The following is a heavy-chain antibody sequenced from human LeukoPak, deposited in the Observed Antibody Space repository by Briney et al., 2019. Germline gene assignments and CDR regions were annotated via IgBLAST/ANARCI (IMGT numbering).Heavy chain of an antibody. CDR2: ISSSGSTI. CDR3: AKGWKQLWLMVY. CDR1: GFTFSDYY. Sequence: GGSLRLSCAASGFTFSDYYMSWIRQAPGKGLEWVSYISSSGSTIYYADSVKGRFTISRDNAKNTLYLQMNSLRAEDTAVYYSAKGWKQLWLMVYWGQRTLVTVSS. J-gene: IGHJ4*02. V-gene: IGHV3-11*01. D-gene: IGHD5-18*01.